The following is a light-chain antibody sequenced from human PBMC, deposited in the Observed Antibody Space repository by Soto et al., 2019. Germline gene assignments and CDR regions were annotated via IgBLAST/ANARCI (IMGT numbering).Light chain of an antibody. Sequence: EIVLTQSPATLSLSPGERATLSCRASQSVSSYLAWYQQKPGQAPRLLIYDASNRATGIPARFSGSGSGTDFTLTISSLEPEDFAVYYCQKRSNWPGTFGGGTTV. CDR2: DAS. CDR3: QKRSNWPGT. V-gene: IGKV3-11*01. J-gene: IGKJ4*01. CDR1: QSVSSY.